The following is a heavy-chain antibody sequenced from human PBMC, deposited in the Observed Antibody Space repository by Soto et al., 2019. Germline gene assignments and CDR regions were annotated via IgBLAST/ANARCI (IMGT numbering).Heavy chain of an antibody. V-gene: IGHV3-23*01. D-gene: IGHD6-13*01. Sequence: GGSLRLSCAASGFTFSRCAMSWVRQAPGKGLEWVSAISGSGGSTHYADSVKGRFTISRDNSKNTLYLQMNSLRAEDTAVYYCAKAAATAYYYSGMDVWGRGTTVTVSS. CDR1: GFTFSRCA. CDR3: AKAAATAYYYSGMDV. CDR2: ISGSGGST. J-gene: IGHJ6*02.